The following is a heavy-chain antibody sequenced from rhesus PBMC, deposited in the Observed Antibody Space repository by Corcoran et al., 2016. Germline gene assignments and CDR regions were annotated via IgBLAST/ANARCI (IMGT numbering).Heavy chain of an antibody. CDR2: INKKSNSGSA. CDR3: ASGGYSVFEIDY. CDR1: GFTFRDYY. V-gene: IGHV3-116*02. Sequence: EVRLVESGGGLVQPGGSLRLSCAASGFTFRDYYMSWGRPAPGKGQEWVGFINKKSNSGSAEYAASMTGSFTISKDDSKSIACLQMDSLKTEETTVYYCASGGYSVFEIDYWGQGVLVTVSS. D-gene: IGHD5-24*01. J-gene: IGHJ4*01.